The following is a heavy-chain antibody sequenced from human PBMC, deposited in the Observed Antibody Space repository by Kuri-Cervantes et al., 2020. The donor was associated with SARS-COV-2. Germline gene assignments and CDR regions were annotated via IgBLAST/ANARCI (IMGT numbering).Heavy chain of an antibody. Sequence: ESLKISCTVSGGSISSSTYYWGWIRQPPGKGLEWIGTIYYSGSTDYNPSLKSRVTISVDTSKNQFSLKLSSVTAADTAVYYCARGIQDTAMVTQFDYWGQGTLVTVSS. V-gene: IGHV4-39*01. J-gene: IGHJ4*02. CDR2: IYYSGST. D-gene: IGHD5-18*01. CDR1: GGSISSSTYY. CDR3: ARGIQDTAMVTQFDY.